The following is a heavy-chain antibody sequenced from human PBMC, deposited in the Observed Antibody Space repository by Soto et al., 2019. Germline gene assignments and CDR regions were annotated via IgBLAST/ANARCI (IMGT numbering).Heavy chain of an antibody. V-gene: IGHV1-18*04. D-gene: IGHD3-10*01. J-gene: IGHJ6*02. CDR3: ATSTITMIRGVIYFYYGVDV. CDR2: ISGYNGST. Sequence: ASVKVSCKASGYTFTSYAISWVRQAPGQGLELMGWISGYNGSTNYAQKLQGRVTMTTDTSTSTAYMELRNLRSDDTAVYYCATSTITMIRGVIYFYYGVDVWGQGTTVTVSS. CDR1: GYTFTSYA.